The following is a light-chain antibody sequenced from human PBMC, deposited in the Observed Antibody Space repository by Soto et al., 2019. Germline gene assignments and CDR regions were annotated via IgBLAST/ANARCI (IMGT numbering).Light chain of an antibody. CDR2: DVT. CDR3: CSYAGTYTLV. J-gene: IGLJ1*01. V-gene: IGLV2-8*01. CDR1: SSDIGGYNS. Sequence: QSVLTQSPSASGSPGQSVTISCTGTSSDIGGYNSVSWYQQHPGKAPKVMIYDVTKRPSGVPDRFSGSKSGNTASLTVSALQAEDEADYYCCSYAGTYTLVFGTGTKVTVL.